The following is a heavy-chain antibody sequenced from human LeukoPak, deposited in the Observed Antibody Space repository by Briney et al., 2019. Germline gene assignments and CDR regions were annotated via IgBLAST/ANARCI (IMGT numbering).Heavy chain of an antibody. V-gene: IGHV3-7*01. D-gene: IGHD3-22*01. CDR1: GFTFSSYW. Sequence: PGGSLRLSCAASGFTFSSYWMSWVRQAPGKGLEWVANIKQDGSEKYYGDSVKGRFTISRDNAKNSLYLQMNSLRAEDTAVYYCASTYYYDLRPFDYWGQGTLVTVSS. J-gene: IGHJ4*02. CDR3: ASTYYYDLRPFDY. CDR2: IKQDGSEK.